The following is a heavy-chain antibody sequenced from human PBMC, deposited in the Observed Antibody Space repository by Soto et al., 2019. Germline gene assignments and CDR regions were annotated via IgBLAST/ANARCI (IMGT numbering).Heavy chain of an antibody. Sequence: ASVKVSCKASGYTFTSYDINWVRQATGQGLEWMGWLNPNSGNTGYAQKFQGRVTMTRNTSISTAYMELSSLRSEDTAVYYCARVGAYDFWCGYNLNYYYYSMDVWGQGTTGTVSS. CDR1: GYTFTSYD. D-gene: IGHD3-3*01. CDR2: LNPNSGNT. V-gene: IGHV1-8*01. J-gene: IGHJ6*02. CDR3: ARVGAYDFWCGYNLNYYYYSMDV.